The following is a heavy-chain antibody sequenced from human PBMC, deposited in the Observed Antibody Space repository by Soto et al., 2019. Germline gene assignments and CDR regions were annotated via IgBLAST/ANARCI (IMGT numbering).Heavy chain of an antibody. J-gene: IGHJ4*02. V-gene: IGHV3-30-3*01. CDR2: ISKDGDKK. CDR3: AREWSVANPGY. Sequence: QVHLVESGGGVVQPGTSLRLSCAAPGFTFSNYSMHWVRQAPGKGLEWVAVISKDGDKKYYAYSVKGRFTISRDNSKNTLYLQMHSLRPEDTAVHYCAREWSVANPGYWGQGTQVTVSS. D-gene: IGHD5-12*01. CDR1: GFTFSNYS.